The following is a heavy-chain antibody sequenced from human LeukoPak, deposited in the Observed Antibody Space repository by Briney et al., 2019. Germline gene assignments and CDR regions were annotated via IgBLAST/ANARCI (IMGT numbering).Heavy chain of an antibody. J-gene: IGHJ4*02. CDR3: ARIRCSPGYDSCYNY. D-gene: IGHD3-16*01. Sequence: SQTLSLTCTVSGGSISSGSYYWSWIRQPAGKGLEWIGRIYTSGSTNYNPSLKSRVTIWADTSVNQLSLRLTSVTAADTAIYYCARIRCSPGYDSCYNYWGRGTLVTVSS. CDR2: IYTSGST. V-gene: IGHV4-61*02. CDR1: GGSISSGSYY.